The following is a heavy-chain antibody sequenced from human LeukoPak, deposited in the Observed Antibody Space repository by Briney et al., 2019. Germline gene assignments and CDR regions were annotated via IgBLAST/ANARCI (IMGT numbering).Heavy chain of an antibody. D-gene: IGHD6-13*01. Sequence: PGGSLRLSCAASGFTFSSYWMSWVRQAPGKGLEWVANILYDGSRKNYADSVKGRFSVYRDNSNYSLYLQMNSLRIEDTAVYYCANFEGSSQAFHIWGQGTLVTVSS. V-gene: IGHV3-30*18. J-gene: IGHJ3*02. CDR2: ILYDGSRK. CDR3: ANFEGSSQAFHI. CDR1: GFTFSSYW.